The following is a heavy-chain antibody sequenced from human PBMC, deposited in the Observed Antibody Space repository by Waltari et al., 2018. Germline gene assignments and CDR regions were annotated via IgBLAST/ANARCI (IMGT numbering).Heavy chain of an antibody. Sequence: QVQLVESGGGVVQPGRSLRISCAASGLTFSSSGMHWVRQAPGKGLEWVAVIWYDGSIKYYAGYVKCLFTISRDNSKNTLYLKMNSLRAEDTAMYYCAKDESDYGGNPDFDYWGQGTLFTVSS. J-gene: IGHJ4*02. CDR3: AKDESDYGGNPDFDY. D-gene: IGHD4-17*01. CDR2: IWYDGSIK. V-gene: IGHV3-33*06. CDR1: GLTFSSSG.